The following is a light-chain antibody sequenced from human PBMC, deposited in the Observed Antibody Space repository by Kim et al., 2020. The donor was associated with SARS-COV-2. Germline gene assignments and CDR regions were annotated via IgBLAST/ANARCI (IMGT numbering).Light chain of an antibody. J-gene: IGKJ2*01. CDR2: GAS. CDR3: QQYYSTPYT. CDR1: LTVLDSDTKKNY. Sequence: DIVMTQSPDSLAVSLGERATIHCKSSLTVLDSDTKKNYLSWYQQRPGQPPKLLISGASARESGVLDRISGSGSGTDFTLAITSLQAEDVAVYYCQQYYSTPYTFGQGTRLEI. V-gene: IGKV4-1*01.